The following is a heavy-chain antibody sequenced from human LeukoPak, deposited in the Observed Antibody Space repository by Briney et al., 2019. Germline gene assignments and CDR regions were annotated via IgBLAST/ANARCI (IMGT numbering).Heavy chain of an antibody. V-gene: IGHV3-23*01. CDR2: ISNSGNET. CDR1: GFTFSSYA. D-gene: IGHD1-1*01. CDR3: ATDWSFEV. J-gene: IGHJ3*01. Sequence: GGSLRLSCAASGFTFSSYAMHWVRQVPGKGLQWVSTISNSGNETDYLDSVRGRFTISRDNSMNTVYLQMDSLRVEDTAVYYCATDWSFEVWGQGTLVIVSS.